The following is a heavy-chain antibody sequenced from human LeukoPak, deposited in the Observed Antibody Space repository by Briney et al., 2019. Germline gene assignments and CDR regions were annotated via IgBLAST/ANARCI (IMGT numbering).Heavy chain of an antibody. CDR2: IHSGGTT. CDR3: ARVIAAAGINWFDP. Sequence: GGSLRLSCAASGFTVSSYYMSWVRQAPGKELEWVSVIHSGGTTYYADSVKGRFTIYRDNSKNTLYLQMNSLRAEDTAVYYCARVIAAAGINWFDPWGQGTLVTVSS. V-gene: IGHV3-53*01. D-gene: IGHD6-13*01. J-gene: IGHJ5*02. CDR1: GFTVSSYY.